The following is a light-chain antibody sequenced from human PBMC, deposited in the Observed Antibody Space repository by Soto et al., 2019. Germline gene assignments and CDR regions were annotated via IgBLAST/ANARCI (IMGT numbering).Light chain of an antibody. CDR3: SSYTSSSTPVA. CDR1: SSDVGGYNY. V-gene: IGLV2-14*01. J-gene: IGLJ2*01. CDR2: DVS. Sequence: QSALTQPASVSGSPGQSLTISCTGTSSDVGGYNYVSWYQQHPGKAPKLMIYDVSNRPSGVSNRFSGSKSDNTASLTISGLQAEDEADYYCSSYTSSSTPVAFGGGTKVTVL.